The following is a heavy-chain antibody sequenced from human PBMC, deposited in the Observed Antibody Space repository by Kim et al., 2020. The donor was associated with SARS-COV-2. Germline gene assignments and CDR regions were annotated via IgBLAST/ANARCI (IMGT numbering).Heavy chain of an antibody. CDR1: GGSFSGYY. Sequence: SETLSLTCAVYGGSFSGYYWSWIRQPPGKGLEWIGEINHSGSTNYNPSLKSRVTISVDTSKNQFSLKLSSVTAADTAVYYCAGMRTKYSSSWYRYYDYWGQGTLVTVSS. CDR3: AGMRTKYSSSWYRYYDY. D-gene: IGHD6-13*01. CDR2: INHSGST. V-gene: IGHV4-34*01. J-gene: IGHJ4*02.